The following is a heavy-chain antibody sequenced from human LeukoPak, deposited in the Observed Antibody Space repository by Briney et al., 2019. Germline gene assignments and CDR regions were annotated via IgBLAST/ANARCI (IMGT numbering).Heavy chain of an antibody. CDR3: ARGSGDNYGIDY. J-gene: IGHJ4*02. D-gene: IGHD5-24*01. CDR2: IRYDGSNK. V-gene: IGHV3-30*02. CDR1: GFTFSSYG. Sequence: PGGSLRLSCAASGFTFSSYGMHWVRQAPGKGLEWVAFIRYDGSNKYYADSVKGRFTISRDNSKNTLYLQMNSLRAEDTAVYYCARGSGDNYGIDYWGQGTLVTVSS.